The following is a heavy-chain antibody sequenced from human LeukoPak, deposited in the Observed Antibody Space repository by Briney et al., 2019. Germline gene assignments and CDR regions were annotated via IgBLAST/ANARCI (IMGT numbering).Heavy chain of an antibody. V-gene: IGHV3-7*01. CDR1: GFTFSSHW. CDR3: ARDPLTLYNYYMDV. D-gene: IGHD3-9*01. Sequence: PGGSLRLSCAASGFTFSSHWMTWVRQVPEKGLEWVAKIKHDGSETYYVDSVKGRFTISRDNAKNSLYLQMNSLRAGDTAVYYCARDPLTLYNYYMDVWGKGTTVTVSS. J-gene: IGHJ6*03. CDR2: IKHDGSET.